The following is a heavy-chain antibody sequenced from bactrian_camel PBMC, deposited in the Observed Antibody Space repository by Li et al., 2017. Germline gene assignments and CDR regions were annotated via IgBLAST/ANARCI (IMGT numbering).Heavy chain of an antibody. D-gene: IGHD2*01. CDR2: IDSDGST. CDR1: GHTYSSNC. V-gene: IGHV3S53*01. J-gene: IGHJ4*01. Sequence: VESGGGSVQPGGSLRLSCGASGHTYSSNCMGWFRQAPGKEREGGAAIDSDGSTTYADSVKGRFTISKDHAKNTLYLQMNSLKPEDTAMYYCAANFGPYCSGPYLARRANFLGQGTQVTVS.